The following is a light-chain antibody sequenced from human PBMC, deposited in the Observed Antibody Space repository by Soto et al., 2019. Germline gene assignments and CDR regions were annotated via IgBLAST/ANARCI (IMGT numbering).Light chain of an antibody. V-gene: IGLV2-23*02. Sequence: QPALTQPASVSGSTGKSITISCTGTSSDVGSHNLVSWYQQHPGQAPKLMIYEVSKRPLGVSTRFSASKSGNTASLTISGLQAEDEADYYCCSYGGSRAVFGGGTQLTV. CDR1: SSDVGSHNL. J-gene: IGLJ7*01. CDR2: EVS. CDR3: CSYGGSRAV.